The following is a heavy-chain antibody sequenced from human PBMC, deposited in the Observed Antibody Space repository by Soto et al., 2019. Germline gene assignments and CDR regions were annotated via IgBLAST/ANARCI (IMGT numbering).Heavy chain of an antibody. V-gene: IGHV2-5*02. D-gene: IGHD2-15*01. CDR1: GFSLSTSGVG. Sequence: QITLKESGPTLVKPTQTLTLTCTFSGFSLSTSGVGVGWIRQPPGKALEWLALIYWDDDKRYSPSLKSRLTITKDTSKNQVVLTMTNMDPVDTATYYCAHGSTHQKDIVVVVVFDYWGQGTLVTVSS. CDR3: AHGSTHQKDIVVVVVFDY. J-gene: IGHJ4*02. CDR2: IYWDDDK.